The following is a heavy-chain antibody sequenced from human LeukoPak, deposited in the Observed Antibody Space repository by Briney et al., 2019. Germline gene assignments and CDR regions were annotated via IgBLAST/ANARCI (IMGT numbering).Heavy chain of an antibody. V-gene: IGHV3-11*04. Sequence: GGSLTLSCAASGFTFSDYYMSWLRQAPGKGLEGVSYISSSGSTIYYADSVKGRFTISRDNAKNSLYLQMNSLRAEDTAVYYCARETPGITMVRGVTLYYYYYYMDVWGKGTTVTVSS. J-gene: IGHJ6*03. CDR1: GFTFSDYY. D-gene: IGHD3-10*01. CDR2: ISSSGSTI. CDR3: ARETPGITMVRGVTLYYYYYYMDV.